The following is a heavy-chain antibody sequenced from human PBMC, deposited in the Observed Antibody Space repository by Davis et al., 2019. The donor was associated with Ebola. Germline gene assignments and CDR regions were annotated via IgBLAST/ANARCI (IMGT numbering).Heavy chain of an antibody. CDR2: ISGSGGST. Sequence: GESLKISCAASGFTFSSYAMSWVRQAPGKGLEWVSAISGSGGSTYYADSVKGRFTISRDNSKNTLYLQMNSLRAEDTAVYYCARVGIFGVARGYMDVWGKGTTVTVSS. V-gene: IGHV3-23*01. CDR1: GFTFSSYA. CDR3: ARVGIFGVARGYMDV. D-gene: IGHD3-3*01. J-gene: IGHJ6*03.